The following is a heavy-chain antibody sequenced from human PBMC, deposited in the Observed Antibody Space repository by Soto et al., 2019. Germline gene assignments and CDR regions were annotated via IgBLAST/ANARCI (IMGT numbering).Heavy chain of an antibody. CDR3: AKGGSGSYSNAFDI. Sequence: SETLSLTCSVSGGSISSGPYSCGWIRQPPGKGLEWIGTFHYSGRTYYSPSLESRVTISVDTSKNQFSLKLSSVTAADTAVYYCAKGGSGSYSNAFDIWGQGTMVT. J-gene: IGHJ3*02. CDR1: GGSISSGPYS. D-gene: IGHD3-10*01. V-gene: IGHV4-39*01. CDR2: FHYSGRT.